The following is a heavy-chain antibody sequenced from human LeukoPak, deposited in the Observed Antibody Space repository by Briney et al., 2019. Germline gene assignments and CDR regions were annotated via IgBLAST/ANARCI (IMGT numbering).Heavy chain of an antibody. Sequence: SETLSLTCTVSGGSISGSSYYWGWIRQPPGKGLEWIGCIYDSGSTYYNPSLKSRVTVSLDTSKNQFSLKLSSVTAADTAVYYCARGSYDVLTGYSTFGEYWGQGTLLTVSS. CDR3: ARGSYDVLTGYSTFGEY. J-gene: IGHJ4*02. CDR2: IYDSGST. V-gene: IGHV4-39*01. D-gene: IGHD3-9*01. CDR1: GGSISGSSYY.